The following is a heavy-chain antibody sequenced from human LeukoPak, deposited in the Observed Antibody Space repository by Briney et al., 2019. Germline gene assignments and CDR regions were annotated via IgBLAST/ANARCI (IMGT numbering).Heavy chain of an antibody. Sequence: GGSLRLSCAASGFTFSNAWMSWVRQAPGKGLEWVGRIKSKTDGGTTDYAAPVKGRFTISRDDSKNTLYLQMNSLKIEDTAVYYCARSIRNYYGSGNPMYYYYYYMDVWGKGTTVTVSS. CDR2: IKSKTDGGTT. J-gene: IGHJ6*03. CDR3: ARSIRNYYGSGNPMYYYYYYMDV. D-gene: IGHD3-10*01. CDR1: GFTFSNAW. V-gene: IGHV3-15*01.